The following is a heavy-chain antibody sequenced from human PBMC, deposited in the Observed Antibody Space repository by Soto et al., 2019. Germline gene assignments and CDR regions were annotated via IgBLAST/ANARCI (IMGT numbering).Heavy chain of an antibody. CDR3: ARVRVSTQGFGIDYYMDV. V-gene: IGHV3-21*01. D-gene: IGHD3-16*01. Sequence: EVHLVESGGGLVNPGWSLRLSCAASGFTFSRYKMHWVRQAPREGLEWIASISSSSRYIYYGDSVKGRFTISRDNAKNSPFLQKGSPRAQGSGVFFCARVRVSTQGFGIDYYMDVWGQGTTVTVSS. CDR1: GFTFSRYK. J-gene: IGHJ6*03. CDR2: ISSSSRYI.